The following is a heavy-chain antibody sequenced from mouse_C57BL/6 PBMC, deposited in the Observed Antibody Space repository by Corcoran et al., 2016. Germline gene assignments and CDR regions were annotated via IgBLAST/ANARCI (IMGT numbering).Heavy chain of an antibody. CDR2: INTYSGVP. Sequence: QIQLVQSGPELKKPGETVKISCKASGYTFTNYGMSWVKQAPGKGLKWMGWINTYSGVPTYADDFKGRFAFSLETSASTAYLQINNLKNEDTATYFCARQTTVVEYYFDYWGQGTTLTVSS. CDR1: GYTFTNYG. J-gene: IGHJ2*01. D-gene: IGHD1-1*01. V-gene: IGHV9-3*01. CDR3: ARQTTVVEYYFDY.